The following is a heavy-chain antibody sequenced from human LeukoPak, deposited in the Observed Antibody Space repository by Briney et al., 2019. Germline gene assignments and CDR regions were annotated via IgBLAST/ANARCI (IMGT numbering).Heavy chain of an antibody. CDR3: ARVCTSSTCVDAFDI. Sequence: ASVKVSCKASGYSFTSYGFNWVRQATGQGLEWMGWMNPNSGNTGYAQKFQGRVTITRNTSISTAYMELSSLRSEDTAVYYCARVCTSSTCVDAFDIWGQGTMVTVSS. CDR2: MNPNSGNT. D-gene: IGHD2-2*01. V-gene: IGHV1-8*03. CDR1: GYSFTSYG. J-gene: IGHJ3*02.